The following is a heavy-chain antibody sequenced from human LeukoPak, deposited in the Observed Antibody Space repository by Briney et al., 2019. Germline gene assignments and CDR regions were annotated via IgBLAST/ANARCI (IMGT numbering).Heavy chain of an antibody. D-gene: IGHD3-10*01. CDR3: VRDFASGSYYNLFDY. Sequence: GGSLRLSCAASGFTFCSYWMSWVRQSPGKGLEWVAVISYDATNEYYADSVKGRFTISRDDSKSTLYLQMNSLRAEDTAVYYCVRDFASGSYYNLFDYWGQGTLVTVSS. CDR2: ISYDATNE. V-gene: IGHV3-30*03. J-gene: IGHJ4*02. CDR1: GFTFCSYW.